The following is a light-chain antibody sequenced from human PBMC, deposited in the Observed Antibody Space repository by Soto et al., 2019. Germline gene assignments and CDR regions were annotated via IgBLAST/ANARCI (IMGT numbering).Light chain of an antibody. CDR2: AAS. Sequence: DMEMTQAPSSLSASVGDRVTITCRASQSISNYLNWYQHKPGKVPKLLIYAASSLQSGVPTRFSDSGSGTHFTLTINSLQPEDFATYYCQQSYGTPLTFGGGTKIEIK. CDR3: QQSYGTPLT. CDR1: QSISNY. V-gene: IGKV1-39*01. J-gene: IGKJ4*01.